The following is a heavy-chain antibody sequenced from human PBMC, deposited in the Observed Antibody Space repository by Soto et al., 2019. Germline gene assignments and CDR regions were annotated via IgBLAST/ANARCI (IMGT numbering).Heavy chain of an antibody. V-gene: IGHV1-69*06. J-gene: IGHJ6*02. D-gene: IGHD2-2*01. CDR2: IIPIFGTA. Sequence: SVKVSCKASGGTFSSYAISWVRQAPGQGLEWMGGIIPIFGTANYAQKFQGRVTITADKSTSTAYMELSSLRSEDTAVYYCASGGIVPAAFYYYYGMDVWGQGTTVTVSS. CDR3: ASGGIVPAAFYYYYGMDV. CDR1: GGTFSSYA.